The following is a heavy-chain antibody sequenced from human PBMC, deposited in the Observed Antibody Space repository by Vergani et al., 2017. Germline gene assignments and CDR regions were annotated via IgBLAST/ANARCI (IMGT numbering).Heavy chain of an antibody. Sequence: QAQLQESGPGLVKPSETLSLTCAVSGYSISSGYYWGWIRHPPGKGLEWIGSIYHSGSTYYNPSLKSRVTISVDTSKNQFSLKLSSVTAADTAVYYCARQLNHIRQQLRWFDPWGQGTLVTVSS. V-gene: IGHV4-38-2*01. J-gene: IGHJ5*02. CDR3: ARQLNHIRQQLRWFDP. CDR2: IYHSGST. D-gene: IGHD6-13*01. CDR1: GYSISSGYY.